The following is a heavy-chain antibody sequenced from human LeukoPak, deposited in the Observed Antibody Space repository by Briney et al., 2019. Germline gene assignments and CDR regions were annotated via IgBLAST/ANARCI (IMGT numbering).Heavy chain of an antibody. J-gene: IGHJ4*02. V-gene: IGHV4-30-4*01. D-gene: IGHD6-19*01. CDR1: GGSISSGDYY. Sequence: PSETLSLTCTVSGGSISSGDYYWSWIRQPPGKGLEWIGYIYYSGSTYYNPSLKSRVTISVDTSKNQFSLKLSSVTAADTAVYYCARGGIAVAADYWGQGTLVTVSS. CDR2: IYYSGST. CDR3: ARGGIAVAADY.